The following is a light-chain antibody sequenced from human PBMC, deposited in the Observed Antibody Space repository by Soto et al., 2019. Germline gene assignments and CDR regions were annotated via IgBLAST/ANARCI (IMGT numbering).Light chain of an antibody. J-gene: IGKJ5*01. CDR3: QQYNNWPFS. Sequence: EIVMTHSPATLSVSPGERATLSGRASQSITRNLAWYQQSPGQAPRLLIYGASTRATGIPARFSGTGSETDFTLTISGLQSEDSAVYFCQQYNNWPFSFGQGTRLEIK. CDR1: QSITRN. V-gene: IGKV3-15*01. CDR2: GAS.